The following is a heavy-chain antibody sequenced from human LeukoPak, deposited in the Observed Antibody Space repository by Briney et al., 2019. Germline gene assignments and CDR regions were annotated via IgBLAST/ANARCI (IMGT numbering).Heavy chain of an antibody. J-gene: IGHJ4*01. Sequence: PGGSLRLSCQASGFTFNNAWMSWVRQAPGKGLEWVGRIKSKTDGGEADYAESVKGRFTISRDDSKNTLYLQMNSLRAEDTAVYYCLRGDVRDYWGHGTLVTVSS. CDR3: LRGDVRDY. CDR1: GFTFNNAW. D-gene: IGHD2-21*01. V-gene: IGHV3-15*01. CDR2: IKSKTDGGEA.